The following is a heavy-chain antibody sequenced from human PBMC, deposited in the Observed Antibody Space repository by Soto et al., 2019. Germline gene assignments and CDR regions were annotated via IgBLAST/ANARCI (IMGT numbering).Heavy chain of an antibody. CDR2: ISGSGVNT. CDR1: GFIFSSYA. V-gene: IGHV3-23*01. D-gene: IGHD3-22*01. Sequence: HPGGSLSLSCAASGFIFSSYAMNWVRQAPGKGLEWVAGISGSGVNTYYADSVRGRFTISRDNSKNTLYLQMNSLRDEDTAVYYCAKARSGNYQYYIDYWGQGTLVTVSS. J-gene: IGHJ4*02. CDR3: AKARSGNYQYYIDY.